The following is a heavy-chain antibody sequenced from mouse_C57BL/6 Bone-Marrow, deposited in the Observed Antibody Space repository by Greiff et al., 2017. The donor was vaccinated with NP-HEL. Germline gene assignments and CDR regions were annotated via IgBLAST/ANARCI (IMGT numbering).Heavy chain of an antibody. CDR3: ARHGITTVVEVFYWYFDV. Sequence: VQLQESGAELVKPGASVKLSCKASGYTFTEYTIHWVKQRSGQGLEWIGWFYPGSGSIKYNEKFKDKATLTADKSSSTVYMELSRLTSEDSAVYFCARHGITTVVEVFYWYFDVWGTGTTVTVSS. D-gene: IGHD1-1*01. J-gene: IGHJ1*03. CDR2: FYPGSGSI. V-gene: IGHV1-62-2*01. CDR1: GYTFTEYT.